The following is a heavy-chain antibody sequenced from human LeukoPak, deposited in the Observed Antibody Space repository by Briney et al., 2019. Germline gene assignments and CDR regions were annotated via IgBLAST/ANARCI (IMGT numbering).Heavy chain of an antibody. J-gene: IGHJ3*02. CDR2: ISGYGAST. Sequence: TGGSLRLSCAASGFTFGTTAMSWVRQAPGKGLEWVSTISGYGASTFYADSVKGRFTISRVNSKNTLYLQMNSLRAEDTAVYYCAKHDYGDYRAFDIWGQGTMVTVSS. CDR3: AKHDYGDYRAFDI. CDR1: GFTFGTTA. D-gene: IGHD4-17*01. V-gene: IGHV3-23*01.